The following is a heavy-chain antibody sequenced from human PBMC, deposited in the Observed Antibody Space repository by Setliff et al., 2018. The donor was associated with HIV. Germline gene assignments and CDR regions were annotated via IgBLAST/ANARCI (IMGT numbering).Heavy chain of an antibody. CDR1: GFTFSTYW. CDR2: INQDGREK. J-gene: IGHJ5*02. V-gene: IGHV3-7*01. D-gene: IGHD7-27*01. Sequence: GGSLRLSCAASGFTFSTYWMSWVRQAPGKGLEWVANINQDGREKYYVDSVKGRFTISRDNAKDSLYLQMNSLRGEDTAVYYCAKEPTGDSSHWFDPWGQGTLVTVSS. CDR3: AKEPTGDSSHWFDP.